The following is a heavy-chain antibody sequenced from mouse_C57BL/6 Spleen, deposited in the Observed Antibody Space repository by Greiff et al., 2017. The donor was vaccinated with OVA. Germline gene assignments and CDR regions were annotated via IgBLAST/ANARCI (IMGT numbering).Heavy chain of an antibody. V-gene: IGHV1-53*01. D-gene: IGHD2-4*01. CDR1: GYTFTSYW. CDR2: INTSNGGT. J-gene: IGHJ3*01. Sequence: QVHVKQPGTELVKPGASVKLSCKASGYTFTSYWMHWVKQRPGQGLEWIGNINTSNGGTNYNEKFKSKATLTVDKSSSTAYMQLSSLTSEDSAVYYCARHDYDWFAYWGQGTLVTVSA. CDR3: ARHDYDWFAY.